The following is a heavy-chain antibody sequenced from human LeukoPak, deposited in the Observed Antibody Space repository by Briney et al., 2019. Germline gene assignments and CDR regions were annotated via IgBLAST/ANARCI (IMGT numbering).Heavy chain of an antibody. CDR3: TRGAGWLIDY. CDR1: DDSISDYY. V-gene: IGHV4-59*01. D-gene: IGHD3-16*01. Sequence: SETLSLTCTVSDDSISDYYRGWIRQPPGKGLELIGYFHNSGTSTYNPSLKSRVTISADTSKNQLSLKLNSLATADKAVYYCTRGAGWLIDYWGQGSLVTVSS. J-gene: IGHJ4*02. CDR2: FHNSGTS.